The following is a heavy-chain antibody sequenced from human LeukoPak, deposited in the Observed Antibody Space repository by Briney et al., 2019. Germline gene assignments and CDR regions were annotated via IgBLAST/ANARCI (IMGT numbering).Heavy chain of an antibody. J-gene: IGHJ4*02. Sequence: PSETLSLTCAVYGGSFSGYYWSWLRQPPGKGLEWIGEINHSGRTNYNPSLKSRVTISVDTSKNQFSQKRSSVSAADTGVYYCARKVQVRGVIPQLMPFAYWGQGTLVTVSS. D-gene: IGHD3-10*01. CDR2: INHSGRT. V-gene: IGHV4-34*01. CDR3: ARKVQVRGVIPQLMPFAY. CDR1: GGSFSGYY.